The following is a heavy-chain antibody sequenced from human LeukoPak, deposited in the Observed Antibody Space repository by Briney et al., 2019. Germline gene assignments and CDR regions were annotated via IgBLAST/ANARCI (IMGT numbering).Heavy chain of an antibody. CDR3: AKGGRYGSGNYYGKFDY. D-gene: IGHD3-10*01. J-gene: IGHJ4*02. V-gene: IGHV3-23*01. Sequence: GGSLRLSCAASGFTFSNCAMSWVRQAPGKGLEWVSAIGDSGTTTYYADSMKGRFTISRDNSKNTLYLQVNSLRAEDTAVYYCAKGGRYGSGNYYGKFDYWGQGTLVTVSS. CDR1: GFTFSNCA. CDR2: IGDSGTTT.